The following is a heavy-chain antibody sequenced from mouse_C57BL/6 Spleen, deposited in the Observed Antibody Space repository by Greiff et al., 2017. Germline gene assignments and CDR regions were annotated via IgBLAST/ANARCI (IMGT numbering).Heavy chain of an antibody. J-gene: IGHJ2*01. CDR1: GYAFSSSW. V-gene: IGHV1-82*01. D-gene: IGHD2-4*01. CDR2: IYPGDGDT. Sequence: QVQLQQSGPELVKPGASVKISCKASGYAFSSSWMNWVKQRPGQGLEWIGRIYPGDGDTNYNGKFKGKATLTADKSSSTAYMQLSSLTSEDSAVYFCARDYDGYWGQGTTLTVSS. CDR3: ARDYDGY.